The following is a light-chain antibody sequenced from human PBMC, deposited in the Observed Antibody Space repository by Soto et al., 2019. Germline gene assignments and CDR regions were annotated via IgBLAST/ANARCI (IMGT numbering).Light chain of an antibody. CDR1: QSVSDNY. J-gene: IGKJ1*01. V-gene: IGKV3-20*01. Sequence: IVMTQSQGTLSLSPGEGATLSCRASQSVSDNYLAWYQQKPGQAPRLLIYGASSRATGIPDRFSGSGSGSDFTLTISRLEPEDFAVYYCQQCGSTPWTFGQGTKVDI. CDR2: GAS. CDR3: QQCGSTPWT.